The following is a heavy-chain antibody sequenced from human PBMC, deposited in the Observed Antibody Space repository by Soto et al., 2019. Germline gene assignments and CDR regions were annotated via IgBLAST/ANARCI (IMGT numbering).Heavy chain of an antibody. J-gene: IGHJ6*02. D-gene: IGHD6-13*01. CDR3: TTGEEYSSSWYGDYYYYGMDV. V-gene: IGHV3-15*01. Sequence: KAGGSLRLSCAASGFTFSNAWMSWVRQAPGKGLEWVGRIKSKTDGGTTDYAAPVKGRFTISRDDSKNTLYLQMNSLKTEDTAVYYCTTGEEYSSSWYGDYYYYGMDVWGQGTTVTVSS. CDR1: GFTFSNAW. CDR2: IKSKTDGGTT.